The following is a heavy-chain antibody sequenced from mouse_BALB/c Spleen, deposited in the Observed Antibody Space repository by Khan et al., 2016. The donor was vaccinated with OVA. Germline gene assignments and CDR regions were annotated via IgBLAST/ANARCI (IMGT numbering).Heavy chain of an antibody. CDR2: INTYTGEP. Sequence: QIQLVQSGPELKKPGETVKISCKASGYSFTNYGMNWVKQSPGKALKWMGWINTYTGEPTYADDFKGRFAFSLETSASTAYLQINNLKNEDTATYFCARPTYFSYTLDHWGQGTTVTVSS. V-gene: IGHV9-3-1*01. D-gene: IGHD2-10*01. CDR3: ARPTYFSYTLDH. CDR1: GYSFTNYG. J-gene: IGHJ4*01.